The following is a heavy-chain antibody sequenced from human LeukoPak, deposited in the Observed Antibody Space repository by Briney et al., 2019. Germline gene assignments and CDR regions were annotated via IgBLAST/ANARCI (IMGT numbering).Heavy chain of an antibody. J-gene: IGHJ4*02. CDR3: ARDPGNDGYFDY. Sequence: ASVKVSCKASGYTFTSYGISWVRQAPGQGLEWMGWISAYNGNTNYVQKLQGRVTMTTDTSTSTAYMELRSLRFDDTAVYYCARDPGNDGYFDYWGQGTLVTVSS. D-gene: IGHD1-1*01. CDR2: ISAYNGNT. CDR1: GYTFTSYG. V-gene: IGHV1-18*01.